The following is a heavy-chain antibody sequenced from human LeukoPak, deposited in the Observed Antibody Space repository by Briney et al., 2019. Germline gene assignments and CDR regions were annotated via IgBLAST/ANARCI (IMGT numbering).Heavy chain of an antibody. CDR3: ARRDPGYYYGSGINWFDP. J-gene: IGHJ5*02. V-gene: IGHV4-39*01. CDR1: GGSISSSSYY. D-gene: IGHD3-10*01. CDR2: IYYSGST. Sequence: SETLSLICTVSGGSISSSSYYWGWIRQPPGKGLEWIGSIYYSGSTYYNPSLKSRVTISVDTSKNQFSLKLSSVTAADTAVYYCARRDPGYYYGSGINWFDPWGQGTLVTVSS.